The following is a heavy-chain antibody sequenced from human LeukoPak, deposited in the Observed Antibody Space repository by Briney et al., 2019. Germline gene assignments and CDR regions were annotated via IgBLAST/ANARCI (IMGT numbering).Heavy chain of an antibody. CDR1: GGSISSGGYY. V-gene: IGHV4-31*03. D-gene: IGHD3-22*01. J-gene: IGHJ6*02. Sequence: PSQTLSLTCTVSGGSISSGGYYWSWIRQHPGKGLEWIGYIYYSGSTYYNPSLKSRVTISVDTSKNQFSLKLSSVTAADTAVYYCAREGAQDYYDSSGYYYYYYYGMDVWGQGTTVTVSS. CDR2: IYYSGST. CDR3: AREGAQDYYDSSGYYYYYYYGMDV.